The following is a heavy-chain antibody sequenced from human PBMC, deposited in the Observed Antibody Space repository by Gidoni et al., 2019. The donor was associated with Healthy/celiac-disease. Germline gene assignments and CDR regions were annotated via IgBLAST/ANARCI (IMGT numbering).Heavy chain of an antibody. D-gene: IGHD4-17*01. CDR3: AREDYGGILDY. V-gene: IGHV4-59*01. Sequence: QVQLQESGPGLVKPSETLSLTRTVSGGSISSYYWSWIRQPPGKGLEWIGYIYYSGSTNYNPSLKSRVTISVDTSKNQFSLKLSSVTAADTAVYYCAREDYGGILDYWGQGTLVTVSS. CDR2: IYYSGST. J-gene: IGHJ4*02. CDR1: GGSISSYY.